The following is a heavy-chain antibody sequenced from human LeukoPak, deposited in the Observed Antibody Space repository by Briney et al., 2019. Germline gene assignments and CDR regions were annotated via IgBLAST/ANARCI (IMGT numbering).Heavy chain of an antibody. Sequence: ASVKVSCKASGYTFAAYYMIWVRQAPGQGLEWMGWINPNTGVTNYAQKFQGRVTMTRDTSISTAYMELSRLRSDDTAVYYCARELNYDSSGYYFDYWGQGTLVTVSS. CDR2: INPNTGVT. J-gene: IGHJ4*02. CDR3: ARELNYDSSGYYFDY. CDR1: GYTFAAYY. D-gene: IGHD3-22*01. V-gene: IGHV1-2*02.